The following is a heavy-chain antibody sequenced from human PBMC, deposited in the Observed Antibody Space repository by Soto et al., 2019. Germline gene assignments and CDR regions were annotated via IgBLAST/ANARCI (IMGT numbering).Heavy chain of an antibody. V-gene: IGHV3-9*01. Sequence: EVQLVESGGGLVQPGRSLRLSCAASGFTFDDYAMHWVRQAPGKGLEWVSGISWNSGSIGYADSVKGRFTISRDNAKNSLYLQMHSPGAEDTALYYRAKGQQLVKGRFDYWGQGTLVTVSS. J-gene: IGHJ4*02. CDR1: GFTFDDYA. CDR3: AKGQQLVKGRFDY. CDR2: ISWNSGSI. D-gene: IGHD6-13*01.